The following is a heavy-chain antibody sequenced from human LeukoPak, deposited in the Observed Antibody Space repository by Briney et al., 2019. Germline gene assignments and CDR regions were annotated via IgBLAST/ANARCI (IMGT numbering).Heavy chain of an antibody. Sequence: SETLSLTCAVYSGSFSLYYWSWIRQPPGKGLEWIGEINHSGSTNYNPSLKSRVTISVDTSKNQFSLRLSSVTAADTGVYYCARGGCYCGGDCYVDYWGQGTLVTVSS. CDR1: SGSFSLYY. D-gene: IGHD2-21*02. CDR3: ARGGCYCGGDCYVDY. CDR2: INHSGST. J-gene: IGHJ4*02. V-gene: IGHV4-34*01.